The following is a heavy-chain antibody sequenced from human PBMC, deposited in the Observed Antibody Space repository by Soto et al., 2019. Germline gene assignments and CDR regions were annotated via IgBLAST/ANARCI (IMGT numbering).Heavy chain of an antibody. D-gene: IGHD6-19*01. CDR3: ARSIAVAGKAPHFDY. J-gene: IGHJ4*02. Sequence: ASVKVSCKASGYTFTSYAMHWVRQAPGQRLEWMGWINAGNGNTKYSQKFQGRVTITRDTSASTAYMEQSSLRSEDTAVYYCARSIAVAGKAPHFDYWGQGTLVTVSS. CDR2: INAGNGNT. CDR1: GYTFTSYA. V-gene: IGHV1-3*01.